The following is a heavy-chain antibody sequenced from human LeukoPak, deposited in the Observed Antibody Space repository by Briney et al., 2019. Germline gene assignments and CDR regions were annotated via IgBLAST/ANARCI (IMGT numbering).Heavy chain of an antibody. Sequence: SETLSLTCTVSGGSFSIYYWSWIRQPPGKGLEWIGYIYYSGSTNYNPSLKSRVTISVDTSKNQFSLKLSSVTAADTAVYYCARATAITMVRGVRSDAFDIWGQGTMVTVSS. CDR3: ARATAITMVRGVRSDAFDI. J-gene: IGHJ3*02. CDR1: GGSFSIYY. D-gene: IGHD3-10*01. V-gene: IGHV4-59*01. CDR2: IYYSGST.